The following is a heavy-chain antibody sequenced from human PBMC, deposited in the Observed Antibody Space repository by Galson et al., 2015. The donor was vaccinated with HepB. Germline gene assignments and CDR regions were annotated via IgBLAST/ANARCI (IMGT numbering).Heavy chain of an antibody. V-gene: IGHV1-18*01. Sequence: SVKVSCKASGYTFTNYGISWVRQAPGQGLEWMGWISAYIGNTNYAQKLQGRVTMTTDTSANTAYMELRSLRSDDTAVYYCARDIPYGGNGADYWGQGTLVTVSS. CDR1: GYTFTNYG. CDR2: ISAYIGNT. CDR3: ARDIPYGGNGADY. D-gene: IGHD4-23*01. J-gene: IGHJ4*02.